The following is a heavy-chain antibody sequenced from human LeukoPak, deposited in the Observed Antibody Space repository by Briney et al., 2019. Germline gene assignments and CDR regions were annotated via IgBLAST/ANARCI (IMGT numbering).Heavy chain of an antibody. CDR1: GFTFSSYS. J-gene: IGHJ5*02. CDR3: ARDITVTTIWFDP. D-gene: IGHD4-17*01. Sequence: GGSLRLSCAASGFTFSSYSMNWVRQAPGKGLEWVSSISSSSSYIYYADSVKGRFTISRDNAKNSLYLQMNSLRAEDTAVYYCARDITVTTIWFDPWGQGTLVTVSS. CDR2: ISSSSSYI. V-gene: IGHV3-21*01.